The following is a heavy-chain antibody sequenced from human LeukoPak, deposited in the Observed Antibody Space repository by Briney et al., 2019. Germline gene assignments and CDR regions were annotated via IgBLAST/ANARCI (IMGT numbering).Heavy chain of an antibody. J-gene: IGHJ6*02. CDR1: GFTFNSYA. V-gene: IGHV3-30*04. CDR2: ISYDGSNK. D-gene: IGHD6-19*01. Sequence: PGGSLRLSCAASGFTFNSYAIHWVRQAPGKGLEWVAVISYDGSNKYYAESVKGRFTISRDNSKNTLYLQMNSLRAEDTAVYYCARTYSSGWYLDYYGMDVWGQGTTVTVSS. CDR3: ARTYSSGWYLDYYGMDV.